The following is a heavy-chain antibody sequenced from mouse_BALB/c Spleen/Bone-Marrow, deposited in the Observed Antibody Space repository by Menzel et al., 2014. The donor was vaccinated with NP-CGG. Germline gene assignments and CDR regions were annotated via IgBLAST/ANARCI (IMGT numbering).Heavy chain of an antibody. D-gene: IGHD1-1*01. CDR3: ARDDYGFDY. CDR1: GFTFTDYY. J-gene: IGHJ2*01. Sequence: DVKLVESGGGLVQPGGSLRLSCATSGFTFTDYYMSWVRQPPGKALGWLGFIRNKGNGYTTEYSASVKGRFTISRDNSQSILYLQMNTLRAEDSATYYCARDDYGFDYWGQGTTLTVSS. CDR2: IRNKGNGYTT. V-gene: IGHV7-3*02.